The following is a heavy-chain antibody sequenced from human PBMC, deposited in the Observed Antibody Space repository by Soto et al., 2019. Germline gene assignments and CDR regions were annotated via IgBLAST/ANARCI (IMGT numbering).Heavy chain of an antibody. CDR2: ISAYNGNT. CDR1: GYTFTSYG. J-gene: IGHJ6*02. CDR3: VVSGYYSGHYYYYYGMDV. D-gene: IGHD3-22*01. V-gene: IGHV1-18*01. Sequence: ASVKVSCKASGYTFTSYGISWVRQAPGQGLEWMGWISAYNGNTNYAQKLQGRVTMTTDTSTSTAYMELRSLRSDDTAVYYCVVSGYYSGHYYYYYGMDVWGQGTTVTVSS.